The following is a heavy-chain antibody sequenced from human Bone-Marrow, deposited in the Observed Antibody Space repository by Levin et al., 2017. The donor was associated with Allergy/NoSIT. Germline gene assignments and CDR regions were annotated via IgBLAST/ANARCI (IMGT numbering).Heavy chain of an antibody. V-gene: IGHV3-23*01. Sequence: PGGSLRLSCAASGFTFNRYAMTWVRQAPGKGLEWVAAIRGSGIHTYYANSVEGRFTISRDNSKNMLHLQMNSLRVEDTALYYCARDPGEIWDGYNDHWGQGVLVTVSS. D-gene: IGHD5-24*01. CDR3: ARDPGEIWDGYNDH. J-gene: IGHJ4*02. CDR2: IRGSGIHT. CDR1: GFTFNRYA.